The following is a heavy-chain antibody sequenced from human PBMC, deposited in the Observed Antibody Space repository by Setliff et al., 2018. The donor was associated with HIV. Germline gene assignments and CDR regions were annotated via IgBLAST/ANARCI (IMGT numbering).Heavy chain of an antibody. V-gene: IGHV3-7*05. CDR3: AREVWSEDDN. J-gene: IGHJ4*02. CDR1: GFSLSTYS. D-gene: IGHD3-10*01. CDR2: IKDDGRDK. Sequence: PGGSLRLSCIASGFSLSTYSMNWVRQAPGKRPEWVANIKDDGRDKFYLDSVKGRFTISRDNAKNSLYLQMNSLRAEDAAVYYCAREVWSEDDNWGQGTLVTVSS.